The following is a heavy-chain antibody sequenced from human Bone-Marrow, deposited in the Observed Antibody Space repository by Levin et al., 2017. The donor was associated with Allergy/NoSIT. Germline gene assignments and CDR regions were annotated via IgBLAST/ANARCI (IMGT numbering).Heavy chain of an antibody. V-gene: IGHV3-23*01. J-gene: IGHJ4*02. D-gene: IGHD3-22*01. Sequence: GGSLRLSCAASGFTFSSYAMSWVRQAPGKGLEWVSAISGSGGSTYYADSVKGRFTISRDNSKNTLYLQMNSLRAEDTAVYYCARRTYYYDSSRVYYFDYWGQGTLVTVSS. CDR1: GFTFSSYA. CDR3: ARRTYYYDSSRVYYFDY. CDR2: ISGSGGST.